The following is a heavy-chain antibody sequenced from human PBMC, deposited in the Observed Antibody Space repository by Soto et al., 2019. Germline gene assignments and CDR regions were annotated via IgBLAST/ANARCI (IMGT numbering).Heavy chain of an antibody. Sequence: QVQLVESGGGVVQPGRSLRLSCAASGFTFSSYGMHWVRQAPGKGLEWVAVISYDGSNKYYADSVKGRFTISRDNSKNTLYLQMNSLRAEDTAVYYCAKEGDGYNYDYWGQGTLVTVSS. D-gene: IGHD5-12*01. CDR2: ISYDGSNK. CDR3: AKEGDGYNYDY. J-gene: IGHJ4*02. V-gene: IGHV3-30*18. CDR1: GFTFSSYG.